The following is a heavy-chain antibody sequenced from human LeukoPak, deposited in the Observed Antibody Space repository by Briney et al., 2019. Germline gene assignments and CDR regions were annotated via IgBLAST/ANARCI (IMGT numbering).Heavy chain of an antibody. CDR1: GFTFSSYG. D-gene: IGHD3-10*01. CDR2: IRYDGSNK. J-gene: IGHJ3*02. Sequence: GGSLRLSCAASGFTFSSYGMHWVRQAPGKGLEWVAFIRYDGSNKYYADSVKGRFTISRDNSKNTLNLQMNSLRAEDTAVYYCAREDITMGIGGSAFDIWGQGTMVTVSS. CDR3: AREDITMGIGGSAFDI. V-gene: IGHV3-30*02.